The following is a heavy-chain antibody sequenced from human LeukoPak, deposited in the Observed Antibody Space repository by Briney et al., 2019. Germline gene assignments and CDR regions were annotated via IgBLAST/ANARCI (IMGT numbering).Heavy chain of an antibody. Sequence: PGGSLRLSCAASGFTFDDYGMSWVRQAPGKGLEWVSGINWNGGSTGYADSVKGRFTISRDNAKNSLYLQMNSLRAEDTALYYCARWGTFIVVVPAAMAGNAFDIWGQGTMVTVSS. CDR2: INWNGGST. CDR1: GFTFDDYG. V-gene: IGHV3-20*04. CDR3: ARWGTFIVVVPAAMAGNAFDI. J-gene: IGHJ3*02. D-gene: IGHD2-2*01.